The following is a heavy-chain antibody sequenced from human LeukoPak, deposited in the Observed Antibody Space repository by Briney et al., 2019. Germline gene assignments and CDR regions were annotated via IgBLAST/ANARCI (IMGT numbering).Heavy chain of an antibody. CDR2: IYYSGST. CDR1: GGSISRSNYH. CDR3: ARHLTLFGVAHDLEFDY. J-gene: IGHJ4*02. D-gene: IGHD3-3*01. Sequence: SENLSLTCTVSGGSISRSNYHWGWIRQPPGKGLEWIGSIYYSGSTYYTPSLKSRVTMSVDTSKNQFSLKLSSVTAADTAVYYCARHLTLFGVAHDLEFDYWGQGTLVTVSS. V-gene: IGHV4-39*01.